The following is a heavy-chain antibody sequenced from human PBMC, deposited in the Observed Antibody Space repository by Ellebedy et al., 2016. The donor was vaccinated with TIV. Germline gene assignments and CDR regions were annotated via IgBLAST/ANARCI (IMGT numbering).Heavy chain of an antibody. CDR2: ISSDGGST. Sequence: GGSLRLSXSASGFSFSSYAMHWVRQAPGKGLEYLSGISSDGGSTYYADSVKGRLTISRDNSKNTLYLQMSSLRVEDMAVYYCVKGQGYYGSGTYEALDYWGQGTLVTVSS. D-gene: IGHD3-10*01. J-gene: IGHJ4*02. CDR3: VKGQGYYGSGTYEALDY. V-gene: IGHV3-64D*06. CDR1: GFSFSSYA.